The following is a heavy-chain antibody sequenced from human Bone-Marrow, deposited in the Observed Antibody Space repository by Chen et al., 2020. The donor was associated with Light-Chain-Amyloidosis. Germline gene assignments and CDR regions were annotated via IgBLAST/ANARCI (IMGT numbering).Heavy chain of an antibody. CDR3: AKDGNWNYHWFDP. CDR2: ISGDGGNT. D-gene: IGHD1-7*01. V-gene: IGHV3-43*02. CDR1: GFTFDDSA. Sequence: EVQLVESGGGVVQPGGSLRLSCADSGFTFDDSAMHWVRQAPGKGLEWVSLISGDGGNTYYAASVKGRFTISRDNSKNSLYLQMNSLRTEDTALYYCAKDGNWNYHWFDPWGQGTLVTVSS. J-gene: IGHJ5*02.